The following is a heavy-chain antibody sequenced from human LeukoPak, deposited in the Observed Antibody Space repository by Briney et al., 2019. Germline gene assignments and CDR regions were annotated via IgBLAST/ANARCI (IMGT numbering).Heavy chain of an antibody. Sequence: ASVKVSCKASGYTFTSYGISWVRQAPGQGLEWMAWISAYNGNTNYAQKIQGRVTMTTDTPTSTAYMELRSLRSDDTAVYYCARDSDGGYTYYYYGMDVWGQGTTVTVSS. CDR1: GYTFTSYG. CDR3: ARDSDGGYTYYYYGMDV. V-gene: IGHV1-18*01. D-gene: IGHD5-12*01. CDR2: ISAYNGNT. J-gene: IGHJ6*02.